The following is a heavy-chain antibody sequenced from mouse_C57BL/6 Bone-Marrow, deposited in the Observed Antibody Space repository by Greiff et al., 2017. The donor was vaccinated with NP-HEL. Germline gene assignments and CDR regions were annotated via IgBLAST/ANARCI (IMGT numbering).Heavy chain of an antibody. CDR2: IDPSDSYT. CDR3: ARGPNYCGSSWSDWYFDV. CDR1: GYTFTSYW. D-gene: IGHD1-1*01. Sequence: QVQLQQPGAELVMPGASVKLSCKASGYTFTSYWMHWVKQRPGQGLEWIGEIDPSDSYTHYNQKFKGKSTLTVDKSSSTAYMQLSSLTSEDSAVYYCARGPNYCGSSWSDWYFDVWGTGTTVTVSS. V-gene: IGHV1-69*01. J-gene: IGHJ1*03.